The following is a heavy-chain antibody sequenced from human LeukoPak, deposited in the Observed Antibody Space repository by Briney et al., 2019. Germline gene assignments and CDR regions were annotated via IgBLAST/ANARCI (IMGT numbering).Heavy chain of an antibody. CDR2: ISGYNGNT. V-gene: IGHV1-18*01. Sequence: GASVKVSCKASGYKFTGFGVSWVRQAPGQGLQWMGWISGYNGNTNFAQKFQGRVTMTTDTSTSTAYMELRSLRSDDTAVYYCARDSPYSSSSLGFDFWGQGTLVTVSS. CDR3: ARDSPYSSSSLGFDF. CDR1: GYKFTGFG. D-gene: IGHD6-13*01. J-gene: IGHJ4*02.